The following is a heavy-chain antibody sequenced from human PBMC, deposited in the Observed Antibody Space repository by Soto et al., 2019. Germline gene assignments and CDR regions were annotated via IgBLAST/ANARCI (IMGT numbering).Heavy chain of an antibody. CDR1: GYTFTSYD. CDR2: MNPNSGNT. D-gene: IGHD3-16*01. CDR3: AGGGGASCTDMWECFVP. V-gene: IGHV1-8*01. Sequence: QVQLVQSGAEVKKPGASVKVSCKASGYTFTSYDINWVRQATGQGLEWMGWMNPNSGNTGYAQTFQGRVPMTRDTSTGKAYMELSSLRPEAAAVYYWAGGGGASCTDMWECFVPWGQGTLVTVSS. J-gene: IGHJ5*02.